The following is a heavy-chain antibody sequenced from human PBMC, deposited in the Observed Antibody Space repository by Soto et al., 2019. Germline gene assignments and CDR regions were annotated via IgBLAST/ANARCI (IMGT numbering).Heavy chain of an antibody. CDR3: AREKRTNGYFDY. V-gene: IGHV3-7*01. D-gene: IGHD6-25*01. J-gene: IGHJ4*02. CDR1: GFTFSAYW. CDR2: IKQAGSEK. Sequence: EVQLVESGGGLVQTGGSLRLSCAASGFTFSAYWMSWVRQAPGKGLEWVVNIKQAGSEKYYVDSVNGRFIISRDDAKNSLFLRVNSLRVEDTAVYYCAREKRTNGYFDYWGQGTLVTVSA.